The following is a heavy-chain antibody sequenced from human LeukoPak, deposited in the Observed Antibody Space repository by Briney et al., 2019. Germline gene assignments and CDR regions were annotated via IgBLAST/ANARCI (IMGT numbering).Heavy chain of an antibody. Sequence: KPSETLSLTCAVYGASFIGYDWTWIRQPPGKGLEWIGEINHSGGTNYNPSLKSRVTISVDTSKNQFSLKLSSVTAADAAVYYCASLARGGNWFDPWGQGTLVTVSS. CDR2: INHSGGT. CDR1: GASFIGYD. D-gene: IGHD6-6*01. V-gene: IGHV4-34*01. J-gene: IGHJ5*02. CDR3: ASLARGGNWFDP.